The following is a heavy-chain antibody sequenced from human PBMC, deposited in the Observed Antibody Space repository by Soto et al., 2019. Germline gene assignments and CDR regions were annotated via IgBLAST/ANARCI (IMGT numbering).Heavy chain of an antibody. CDR1: GFTFYKYG. CDR2: ISHDGSNK. D-gene: IGHD3-22*01. Sequence: QVQLVESGGGVVQPGRSLRLSCAASGFTFYKYGMHWVRQAPGKGLEWVALISHDGSNKYYLDSVKGRFTIDRDNSKNTVFLQMNSLRPEDTALYFCAKDDSNRWYNYYAMDVWGQGTTVTVSS. CDR3: AKDDSNRWYNYYAMDV. J-gene: IGHJ6*02. V-gene: IGHV3-30*18.